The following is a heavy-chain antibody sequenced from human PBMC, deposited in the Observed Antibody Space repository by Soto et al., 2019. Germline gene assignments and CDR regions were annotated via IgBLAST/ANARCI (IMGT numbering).Heavy chain of an antibody. CDR2: ISAYNGNT. CDR3: ARDHLRTGMVATRTFSRFDP. Sequence: ASVKVSCKASGYTFTSYGISWVRQAPGQGLEWMGWISAYNGNTNYAQKLQGRVTMTTDTSTSTAYMELRSLRSDDTAVYYCARDHLRTGMVATRTFSRFDPWGQGTLVTVSS. V-gene: IGHV1-18*04. D-gene: IGHD5-12*01. J-gene: IGHJ5*02. CDR1: GYTFTSYG.